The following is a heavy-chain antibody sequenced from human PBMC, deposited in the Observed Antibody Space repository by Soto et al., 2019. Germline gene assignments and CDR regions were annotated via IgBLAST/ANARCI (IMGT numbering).Heavy chain of an antibody. CDR2: ISYDGSNK. V-gene: IGHV3-30-3*01. Sequence: QVQLVESGGGVVQPGRSLRLSCAASGFTFSSNAMHWVRQAPGKGLEWVAVISYDGSNKYYADSVKCRFTISRDNSKNTLYLQMNSLRAEDTAVYYCARPLWRDDYNWGYFDLWGRGTLVTVSS. CDR3: ARPLWRDDYNWGYFDL. J-gene: IGHJ2*01. CDR1: GFTFSSNA. D-gene: IGHD4-4*01.